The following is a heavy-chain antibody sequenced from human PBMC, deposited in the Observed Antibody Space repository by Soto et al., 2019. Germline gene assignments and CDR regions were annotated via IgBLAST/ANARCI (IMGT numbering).Heavy chain of an antibody. Sequence: QVQLVESGGGVVQPGRSLRLSCAASGFTFSSYAMHWVRQAPGKGLEWVAVISYDGSNKYYADSVKGRFTISRDNSKNALDLQMNSLRAEDTAVYYCARSWCSSTSCYGSDYWGQGTLVTVSS. V-gene: IGHV3-30-3*01. CDR2: ISYDGSNK. CDR1: GFTFSSYA. CDR3: ARSWCSSTSCYGSDY. D-gene: IGHD2-2*01. J-gene: IGHJ4*02.